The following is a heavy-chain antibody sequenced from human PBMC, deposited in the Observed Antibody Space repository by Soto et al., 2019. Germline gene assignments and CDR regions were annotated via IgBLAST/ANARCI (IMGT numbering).Heavy chain of an antibody. CDR3: AKEGTSGLYYFDY. V-gene: IGHV3-30*04. CDR2: IKTKDES. D-gene: IGHD6-19*01. J-gene: IGHJ4*02. Sequence: GGSLRLSCAASGFALSGFDVHWVRQPSGEGLEWVGRIKTKDESYADSVKGRFTISRDNSRNTLYLQMNSLRAGDSAKYYCAKEGTSGLYYFDYWGQGTLVTVSS. CDR1: GFALSGFD.